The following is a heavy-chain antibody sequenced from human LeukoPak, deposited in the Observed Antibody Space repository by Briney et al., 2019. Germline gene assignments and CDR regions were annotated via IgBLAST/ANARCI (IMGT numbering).Heavy chain of an antibody. Sequence: GGSLRLSCAASGFTFSSYSMNWVRQAPGQGLEWVSSISSSSSYIYYAHSVKGRFTISRDNANNSLYLQMNSLRAEDTAVYYCARTSGGADDAFDIWGQGTMVTVSS. CDR1: GFTFSSYS. CDR3: ARTSGGADDAFDI. D-gene: IGHD1-26*01. J-gene: IGHJ3*02. V-gene: IGHV3-21*01. CDR2: ISSSSSYI.